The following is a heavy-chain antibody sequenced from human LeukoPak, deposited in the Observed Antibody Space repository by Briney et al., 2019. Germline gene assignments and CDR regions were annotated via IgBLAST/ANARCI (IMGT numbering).Heavy chain of an antibody. J-gene: IGHJ4*02. CDR2: IYHSGST. V-gene: IGHV4-38-2*01. D-gene: IGHD6-13*01. CDR3: ARQSATAAYDY. Sequence: PSETLSLTCAVSGYSISSGYYWCCIRQPPGKGLEWVGSIYHSGSTYYNPSLKSRVSISVDTSKNQFSLKLSSVTAADTAVYYCARQSATAAYDYWGQGTLVTVSS. CDR1: GYSISSGYY.